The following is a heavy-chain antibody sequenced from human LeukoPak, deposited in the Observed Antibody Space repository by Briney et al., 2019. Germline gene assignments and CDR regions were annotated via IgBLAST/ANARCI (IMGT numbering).Heavy chain of an antibody. V-gene: IGHV4-38-2*02. J-gene: IGHJ4*02. CDR3: ARGYVVAAKSFDY. D-gene: IGHD2-15*01. CDR1: GYSISSGYY. CDR2: IHYSARI. Sequence: SETLSLTCTVSGYSISSGYYWGWIRQPPGKGLEWIGSIHYSARIYYNPSLKSRLTISPDTSKNQFSLKLTSVTAADTAVYYCARGYVVAAKSFDYWGQGTLVTVSS.